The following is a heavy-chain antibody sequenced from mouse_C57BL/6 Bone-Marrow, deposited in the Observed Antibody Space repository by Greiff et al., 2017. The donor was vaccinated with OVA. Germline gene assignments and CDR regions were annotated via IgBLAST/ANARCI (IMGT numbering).Heavy chain of an antibody. CDR3: ASITTAH. CDR2: IDPSDSYT. Sequence: VQLQQPGAELVRPGTSVKLSCKASGYTFTSYWMHWVKQRPGQGLEWIGVIDPSDSYTNYNQKFKGKATLTVDTSSSTAYMQLSSLTSEDSAVYYCASITTAHWGQGTTLTVSS. J-gene: IGHJ2*01. V-gene: IGHV1-59*01. CDR1: GYTFTSYW. D-gene: IGHD1-1*01.